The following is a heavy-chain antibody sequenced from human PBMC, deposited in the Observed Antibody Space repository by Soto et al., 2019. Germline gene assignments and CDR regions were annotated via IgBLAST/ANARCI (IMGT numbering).Heavy chain of an antibody. D-gene: IGHD4-17*01. V-gene: IGHV4-30-4*01. CDR2: IYYSGST. CDR3: ARAKKNYGDYRWFDP. Sequence: QVQLQESGPGLVKPSQTLSLTCTVSGGSISSGDYYWSWIRQPPGKVLEWIGYIYYSGSTYYNPSLKRRVTRSVDTSKNQCSLRLSSVTAADTAVYYCARAKKNYGDYRWFDPWGQGTLVTVSS. J-gene: IGHJ5*02. CDR1: GGSISSGDYY.